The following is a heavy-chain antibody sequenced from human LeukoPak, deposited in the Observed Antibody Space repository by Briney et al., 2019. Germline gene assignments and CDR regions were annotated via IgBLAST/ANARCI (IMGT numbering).Heavy chain of an antibody. CDR3: ARDWDPMDV. J-gene: IGHJ6*02. Sequence: GGSLRLSCAASGFTFSNYWMSWVRQAPGKGLEWVANMNRDGSEKNYVDSMKGRITISRDNAKNSLYLQMNSLRAEDTAVYYCARDWDPMDVWGQGTTVTVSS. D-gene: IGHD1-26*01. V-gene: IGHV3-7*01. CDR2: MNRDGSEK. CDR1: GFTFSNYW.